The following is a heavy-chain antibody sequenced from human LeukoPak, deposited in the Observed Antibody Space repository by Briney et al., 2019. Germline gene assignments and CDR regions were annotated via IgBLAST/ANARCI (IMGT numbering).Heavy chain of an antibody. J-gene: IGHJ4*02. CDR2: IYYSGST. Sequence: SQTLSLTCTVSGGSISCGGYYWSWIRQHPGKGLEWIGYIYYSGSTYYNPSLKSRVTISVDTSKNQFSLKLSSVTAADTAVYYCAASYSSSWPAVDYWGQGTLVTVSS. CDR1: GGSISCGGYY. D-gene: IGHD6-13*01. CDR3: AASYSSSWPAVDY. V-gene: IGHV4-31*03.